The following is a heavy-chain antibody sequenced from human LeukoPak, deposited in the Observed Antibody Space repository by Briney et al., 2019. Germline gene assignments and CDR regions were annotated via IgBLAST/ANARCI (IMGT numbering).Heavy chain of an antibody. J-gene: IGHJ4*02. CDR2: MYYSGST. V-gene: IGHV4-39*01. CDR1: GGSISSSSYY. D-gene: IGHD3-22*01. CDR3: ARQNYYDSSGYFDY. Sequence: SETLSLTCTVSGGSISSSSYYWGWIRQPPGKGLEWIGSMYYSGSTYYNPSLKSRVTISVDTPKNQFSLKLSSVTAADTAVYYCARQNYYDSSGYFDYWGQGTLVTVSS.